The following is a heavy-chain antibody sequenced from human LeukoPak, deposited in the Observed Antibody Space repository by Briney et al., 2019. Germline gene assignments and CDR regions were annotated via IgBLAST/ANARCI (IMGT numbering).Heavy chain of an antibody. CDR2: ISSSSSYI. Sequence: GGSLRLSCAASGFTFTSYSMNWVRQAPGKGLEWVSSISSSSSYIYYADSVKGRFTTSRDNAKNSLFLQMNSLRAEDTAVYYCARDASRYCSSTSCPFDPWGQGTLVTVSS. V-gene: IGHV3-21*01. CDR3: ARDASRYCSSTSCPFDP. CDR1: GFTFTSYS. J-gene: IGHJ5*02. D-gene: IGHD2-2*01.